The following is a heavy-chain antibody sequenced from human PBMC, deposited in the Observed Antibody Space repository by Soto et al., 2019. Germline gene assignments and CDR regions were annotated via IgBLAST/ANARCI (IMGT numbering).Heavy chain of an antibody. D-gene: IGHD6-13*01. J-gene: IGHJ4*02. CDR2: ISYDGSNK. V-gene: IGHV3-30-3*01. CDR1: GFTFSSYA. Sequence: QVQLVESGGGVVQPGRSLRLSCAASGFTFSSYAMHWVRQAPGKGLEWVAVISYDGSNKYYADSVKGRFTISRDNSKNTLYLQMNSLRAEDTAVYYCARDRGAAGTIYYCDYWGQGTLVTVCS. CDR3: ARDRGAAGTIYYCDY.